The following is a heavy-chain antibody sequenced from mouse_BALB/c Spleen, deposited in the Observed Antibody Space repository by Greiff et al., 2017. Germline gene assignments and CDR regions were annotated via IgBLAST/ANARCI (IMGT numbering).Heavy chain of an antibody. Sequence: EVKLQESGPGLVKPSQSLSLTCSVTGYSITSGYYWNWIRQFPGNKLEWMGYISYDGSNNYNPSLKNRISITRDTSKNQFFLKLNSVTTEDTATYYCARANWDVGFAYWGQGTLVTVAA. CDR1: GYSITSGYY. V-gene: IGHV3-6*02. J-gene: IGHJ3*01. CDR2: ISYDGSN. CDR3: ARANWDVGFAY. D-gene: IGHD4-1*01.